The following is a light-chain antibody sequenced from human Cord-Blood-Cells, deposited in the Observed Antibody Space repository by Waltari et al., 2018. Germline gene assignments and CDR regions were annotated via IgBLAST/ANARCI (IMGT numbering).Light chain of an antibody. V-gene: IGKV4-1*01. CDR3: QQYYNTPQYT. Sequence: DIVMTQSLDSLAVSLAERATTNCKSSQSVLYSSNNKNYLAWYQQKPGQPPKLLIYCASTRESRVPDRFSGSGCATDYTLTISSLQAEDVAVYYCQQYYNTPQYTFGQGTKLEIK. CDR2: CAS. J-gene: IGKJ2*01. CDR1: QSVLYSSNNKNY.